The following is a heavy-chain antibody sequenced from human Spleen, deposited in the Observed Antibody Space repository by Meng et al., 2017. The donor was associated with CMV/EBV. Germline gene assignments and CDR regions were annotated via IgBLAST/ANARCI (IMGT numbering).Heavy chain of an antibody. CDR1: GFTFNRYT. J-gene: IGHJ4*02. Sequence: GESLKISCAASGFTFNRYTVHWVRQTPGKGLEWVAFISSDGDNRFYADSVKGRFTISRDNSKNTIYLQMNSLRAEDTAVYYCAKDRAVAGVRALDYWGQGALVTVSS. CDR3: AKDRAVAGVRALDY. V-gene: IGHV3-30-3*01. CDR2: ISSDGDNR. D-gene: IGHD6-19*01.